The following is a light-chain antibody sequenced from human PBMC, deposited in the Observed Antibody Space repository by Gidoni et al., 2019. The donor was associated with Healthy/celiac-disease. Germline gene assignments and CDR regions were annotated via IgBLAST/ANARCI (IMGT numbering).Light chain of an antibody. CDR2: GNS. CDR3: QSYDSSLSGSV. V-gene: IGLV1-40*01. Sequence: QSVLTQPPSGSGAPGQRVTISCTGSSSNIGAGYDVHWYQHLPGTAPKLLIYGNSNRPSGVPDRFSGSKSGTSASLAITGLQAEDEADYYCQSYDSSLSGSVFGGGTKLTVL. CDR1: SSNIGAGYD. J-gene: IGLJ2*01.